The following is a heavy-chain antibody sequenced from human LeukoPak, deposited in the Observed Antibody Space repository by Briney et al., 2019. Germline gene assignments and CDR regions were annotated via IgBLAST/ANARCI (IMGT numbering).Heavy chain of an antibody. D-gene: IGHD4-17*01. V-gene: IGHV3-48*03. CDR3: ARDSAGVGDYGSFGYMDV. Sequence: GGSLRLSCAASGFTFRIYEMNWVRQAPGKGLEWVAYISGSDNTIYYADSVKGRFTISRDNAKNSLYLQMNSLRAEDTAVYYCARDSAGVGDYGSFGYMDVWGKGTTVTTSS. CDR2: ISGSDNTI. CDR1: GFTFRIYE. J-gene: IGHJ6*03.